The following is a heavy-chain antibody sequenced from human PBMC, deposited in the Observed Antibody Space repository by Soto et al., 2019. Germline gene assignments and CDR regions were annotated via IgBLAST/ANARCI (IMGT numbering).Heavy chain of an antibody. CDR2: MNAGNGNT. J-gene: IGHJ3*02. V-gene: IGHV1-3*01. CDR1: GYTFNIYA. CDR3: ARDCTYCGGDTGREAFDI. D-gene: IGHD2-21*01. Sequence: QVRLEQSGADVKTPGASVKVSCQASGYTFNIYAIHWVRQAPGQRPEWMGWMNAGNGNTEYSPKFHGRVTMTTDRYARAAYMELSGLTSEDTAVYYCARDCTYCGGDTGREAFDIWGQGTMVTVS.